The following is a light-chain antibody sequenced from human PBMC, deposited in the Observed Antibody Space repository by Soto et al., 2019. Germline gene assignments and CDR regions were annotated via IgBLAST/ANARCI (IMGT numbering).Light chain of an antibody. CDR1: QSFRGL. Sequence: EVVLTQSPVTLSLSPGERATLSCRASQSFRGLLAWYQQKPGQAPRLLIYHAYNRATGIPPRFSGSGSGTDFTLTISSLEPEASAVYYCQQRHLWPITFGQGTRLEIK. V-gene: IGKV3-11*01. CDR3: QQRHLWPIT. J-gene: IGKJ5*01. CDR2: HAY.